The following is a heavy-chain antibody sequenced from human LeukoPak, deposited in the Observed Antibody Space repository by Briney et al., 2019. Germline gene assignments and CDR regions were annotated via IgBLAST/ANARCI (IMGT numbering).Heavy chain of an antibody. CDR2: IYYRGST. CDR3: ASTNGLVNNRFDP. CDR1: GGSISSRSYY. J-gene: IGHJ5*02. D-gene: IGHD6-19*01. Sequence: SETLSLTCTVSGGSISSRSYYWGWIRQPPGKGLEWVGTIYYRGSTDYNPSLKSRVTISVDTSKNQFSLKLSSVTAADTAVYYCASTNGLVNNRFDPWGQGTLVTVSS. V-gene: IGHV4-39*07.